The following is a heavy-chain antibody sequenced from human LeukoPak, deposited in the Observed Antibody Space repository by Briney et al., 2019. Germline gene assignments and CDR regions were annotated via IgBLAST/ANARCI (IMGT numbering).Heavy chain of an antibody. Sequence: ATVKVSCKASGYTFTSYGISWVRQAPGQGLEWMGWISANNGNTNYAQKFQGRVTMTTDTSTSTAYMELRSLRSDDTAVYYCARDATAMVPLQGGMDVWGQGTTVTVSS. CDR2: ISANNGNT. CDR3: ARDATAMVPLQGGMDV. V-gene: IGHV1-18*01. D-gene: IGHD5-18*01. CDR1: GYTFTSYG. J-gene: IGHJ6*02.